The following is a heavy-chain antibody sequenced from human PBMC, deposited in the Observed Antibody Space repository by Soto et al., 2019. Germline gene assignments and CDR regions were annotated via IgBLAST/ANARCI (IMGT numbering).Heavy chain of an antibody. J-gene: IGHJ4*02. Sequence: EVQLVESGGGLVQPGGSLRLSCAASGFTFSSYWMTWVRQAPGKGLECVANIKQDGSDKYYVDSVKGRFTISRDNAKNSLYLQRNSLRVEDTAVYYCARQTRAPESWGQGTLVTVSA. CDR1: GFTFSSYW. V-gene: IGHV3-7*03. CDR3: ARQTRAPES. CDR2: IKQDGSDK. D-gene: IGHD3-10*01.